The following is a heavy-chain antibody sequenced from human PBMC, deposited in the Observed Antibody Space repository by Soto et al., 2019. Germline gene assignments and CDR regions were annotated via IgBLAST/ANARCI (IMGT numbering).Heavy chain of an antibody. J-gene: IGHJ3*02. CDR1: GYTFTSYA. CDR2: INAGNGNT. CDR3: AIITTYYDSSGYLSGGYAFDI. D-gene: IGHD3-22*01. Sequence: ASVKVSCKASGYTFTSYAMHWVRQAPGQRLEWMGWINAGNGNTKYSQKFQGRVTITRDTSASTAYMELSSLRSEDTAVYYCAIITTYYDSSGYLSGGYAFDIWGQGTMVTVS. V-gene: IGHV1-3*01.